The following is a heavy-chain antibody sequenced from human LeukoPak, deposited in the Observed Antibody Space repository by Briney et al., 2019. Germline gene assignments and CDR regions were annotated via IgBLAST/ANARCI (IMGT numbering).Heavy chain of an antibody. V-gene: IGHV3-48*01. D-gene: IGHD4-23*01. J-gene: IGHJ6*03. CDR1: GFTFSSYS. Sequence: GGSLRLSCAASGFTFSSYSMNWARQAPGKGLEWVSYISYSSSTIYYADSVKGRFTISRDNAKNSLYLQMNSLRAEDTALYYCARDGDTVLTRGYYYYMDVWGKGTTVTVSS. CDR3: ARDGDTVLTRGYYYYMDV. CDR2: ISYSSSTI.